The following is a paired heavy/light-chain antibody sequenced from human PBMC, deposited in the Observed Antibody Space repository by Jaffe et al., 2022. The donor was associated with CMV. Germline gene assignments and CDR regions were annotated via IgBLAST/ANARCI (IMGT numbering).Heavy chain of an antibody. J-gene: IGHJ6*03. CDR3: ARHAYGSGETWYYYYYYMDV. V-gene: IGHV4-59*08. CDR1: GGSISSYY. D-gene: IGHD3-10*01. Sequence: QVQLQESGPGLVKPSETLSLTCTVSGGSISSYYWSWIRQPPGKGLEWIGYIYYSGSTNYNPSLKSRVTISVDTSKNQFSLKLSSVTAADTAVYYCARHAYGSGETWYYYYYYMDVWGKGTTVTVSS. CDR2: IYYSGST.
Light chain of an antibody. J-gene: IGLJ3*02. CDR2: DNN. CDR1: SSNIGNNY. V-gene: IGLV1-51*01. CDR3: GTWDSSLSAGPYWV. Sequence: QSVLTQPPSVSAAPGQKVTISCSGSSSNIGNNYVSWYQQLPGTAPKLLIYDNNKRPSGIPDRFSGSKSGTSATLGITGLQTGDEADYYCGTWDSSLSAGPYWVFGGGTKLTVL.